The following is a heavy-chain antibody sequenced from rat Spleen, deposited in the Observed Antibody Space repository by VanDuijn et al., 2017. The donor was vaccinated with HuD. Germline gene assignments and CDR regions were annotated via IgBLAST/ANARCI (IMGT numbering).Heavy chain of an antibody. CDR2: LSYDATAP. J-gene: IGHJ2*01. V-gene: IGHV5-29*01. Sequence: EVQLVESGGGAVQPGRSLKLSCAASGFTFSNYYMAWVRQAPTKGMEWVATLSYDATAPYYRDSVKGRFTISRDNAKTTRYLKRDSLRSEDTATCFCTRGTYFRHWGQGVMVTVSS. CDR3: TRGTYFRH. D-gene: IGHD4-6*01. CDR1: GFTFSNYY.